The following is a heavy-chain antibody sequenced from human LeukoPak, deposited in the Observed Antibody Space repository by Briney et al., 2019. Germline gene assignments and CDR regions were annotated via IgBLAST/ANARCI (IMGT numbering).Heavy chain of an antibody. CDR1: GGSIGSGSYY. CDR2: IYTSGST. D-gene: IGHD3-3*01. V-gene: IGHV4-61*02. Sequence: SETLSLTCTVSGGSIGSGSYYWSWIRQPAGKGLEWIGRIYTSGSTNYNPSLKSRVTISVDTSKNQLSLKLSSVTAADTAVYYCATSLYDFWSGYYEGIFDYWGQGTLVTVSS. CDR3: ATSLYDFWSGYYEGIFDY. J-gene: IGHJ4*02.